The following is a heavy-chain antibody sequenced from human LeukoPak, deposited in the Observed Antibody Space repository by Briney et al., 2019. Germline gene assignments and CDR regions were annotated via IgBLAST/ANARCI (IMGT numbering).Heavy chain of an antibody. Sequence: GASVKVSCKASGGTFSSYAISWVRQAPGQGLEWMGGIIPIFGTANYAQKFQGRVTITADESTSTAYMELSSLRSEDTAVYYCARDSSVTGDYGVFLYWGQGTLVTVSP. CDR1: GGTFSSYA. CDR3: ARDSSVTGDYGVFLY. CDR2: IIPIFGTA. D-gene: IGHD4-17*01. V-gene: IGHV1-69*13. J-gene: IGHJ4*02.